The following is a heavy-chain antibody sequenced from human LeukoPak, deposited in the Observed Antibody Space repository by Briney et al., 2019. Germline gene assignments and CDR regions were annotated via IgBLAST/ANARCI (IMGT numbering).Heavy chain of an antibody. V-gene: IGHV1-18*01. CDR3: ASGVIFGVVTDYYMDV. CDR1: GYTFTSYG. J-gene: IGHJ6*03. Sequence: ASVKVSCKASGYTFTSYGISWVRQAPGQGLEWMGWINTYNGNTKYAQKLQGRVTMTTDTSTSTAYMELRRLRSDDTAVYYCASGVIFGVVTDYYMDVWGKGTTVIVSS. CDR2: INTYNGNT. D-gene: IGHD3-3*01.